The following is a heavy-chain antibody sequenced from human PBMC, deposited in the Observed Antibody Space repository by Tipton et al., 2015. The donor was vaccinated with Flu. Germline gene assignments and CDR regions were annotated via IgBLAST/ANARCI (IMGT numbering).Heavy chain of an antibody. CDR3: GRGVTFPIPAVLWGGCDGMDV. CDR2: ISAYNGNT. J-gene: IGHJ6*02. V-gene: IGHV1-18*01. D-gene: IGHD3-10*01. Sequence: QLVQSGAEVKKPGASVKVSCKASGYTFTSYGISWMRQAPGQGLEWMGWISAYNGNTNYAQKLQGRVTMTTDTSTSTAYMELRSRRSGDSAVGYCGRGVTFPIPAVLWGGCDGMDVWGQGTTVTVPS. CDR1: GYTFTSYG.